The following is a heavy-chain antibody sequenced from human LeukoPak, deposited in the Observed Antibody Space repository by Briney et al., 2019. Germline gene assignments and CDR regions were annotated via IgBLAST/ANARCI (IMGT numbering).Heavy chain of an antibody. D-gene: IGHD3-10*01. J-gene: IGHJ4*02. CDR1: GFTFSSYA. Sequence: GGSLRLSCAASGFTFSSYAMSWVRQAPGKGLEWVSAISGSGGSTYYADSVKGRFTISRDNSKNTLYLQMNSLRAEDTAGYYCAKDGYYYGSGSYYLPLDYWVQGTLVTVSS. CDR3: AKDGYYYGSGSYYLPLDY. V-gene: IGHV3-23*01. CDR2: ISGSGGST.